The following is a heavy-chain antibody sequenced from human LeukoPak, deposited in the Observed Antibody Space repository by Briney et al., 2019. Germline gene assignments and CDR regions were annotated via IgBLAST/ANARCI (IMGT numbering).Heavy chain of an antibody. V-gene: IGHV3-48*01. CDR3: ARADTTGWCSLD. Sequence: GGSLRLSCSASGFTFSDHPMYWVRQAPGKGLQWLSYINEVGNNIYYSDSVKGRFTISRDNAKNSLFLQMNSLRADDTAVYYCARADTTGWCSLDWGQGTLVTVSS. D-gene: IGHD6-19*01. CDR1: GFTFSDHP. CDR2: INEVGNNI. J-gene: IGHJ4*02.